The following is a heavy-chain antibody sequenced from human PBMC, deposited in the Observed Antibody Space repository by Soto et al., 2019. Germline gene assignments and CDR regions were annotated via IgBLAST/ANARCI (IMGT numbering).Heavy chain of an antibody. D-gene: IGHD5-12*01. V-gene: IGHV1-69*12. CDR1: GGTFSSYT. CDR3: ARGNHRWLQLWYFDL. J-gene: IGHJ2*01. CDR2: IIPISGTA. Sequence: QVQLVQSGAEVKKPGSSVTVSCKASGGTFSSYTISWVRQAPGQGLEWMGGIIPISGTANYGQKFQGRVTITADESKSTAYMELSSLRSEDTAVYYCARGNHRWLQLWYFDLWGRGTLVTVSS.